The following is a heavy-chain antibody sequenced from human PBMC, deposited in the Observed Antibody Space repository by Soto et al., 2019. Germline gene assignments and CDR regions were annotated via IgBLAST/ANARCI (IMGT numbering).Heavy chain of an antibody. V-gene: IGHV4-31*03. J-gene: IGHJ3*02. D-gene: IGHD5-12*01. CDR2: IYYSGST. Sequence: QVQLQESGPGLVKPSQTLSLTCTVSGGSISSGGYYWSWIRQHPGKGLEWIGYIYYSGSTYYNPSLKSRVTISVDTAKNPFYLKLGSVTAPATAVYYCAREYLEATRPADAFDIWCQGTMVTVSS. CDR3: AREYLEATRPADAFDI. CDR1: GGSISSGGYY.